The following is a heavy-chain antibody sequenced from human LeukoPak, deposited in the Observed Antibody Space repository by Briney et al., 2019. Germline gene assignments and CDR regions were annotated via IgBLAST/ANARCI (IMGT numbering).Heavy chain of an antibody. J-gene: IGHJ4*02. Sequence: SVKVSCKASGGTFSSYAISWVRQAPGQGLEWMGRIIPIIGIANYAQKFQGRVTITADKSTSTAYMELSSLRSEDTAVYYCARDRGGVLMVCAIPPFDYWGQGTLVTVSS. CDR2: IIPIIGIA. D-gene: IGHD2-8*01. V-gene: IGHV1-69*04. CDR3: ARDRGGVLMVCAIPPFDY. CDR1: GGTFSSYA.